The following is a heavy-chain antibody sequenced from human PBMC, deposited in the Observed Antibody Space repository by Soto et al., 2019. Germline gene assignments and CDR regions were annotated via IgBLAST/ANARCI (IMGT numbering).Heavy chain of an antibody. V-gene: IGHV4-59*08. J-gene: IGHJ4*02. CDR3: ARRWGDYFDY. D-gene: IGHD3-16*01. Sequence: QVQLQESGPGLVKPSETLSLTCSVSGGSIRSYYWSWIRQLPGKGLEWIGYIYYSGSTNYNPSLKSRVTMSVDTSKNKFSLKLSSVTAADTAVYYCARRWGDYFDYWGQGTLVTVSS. CDR1: GGSIRSYY. CDR2: IYYSGST.